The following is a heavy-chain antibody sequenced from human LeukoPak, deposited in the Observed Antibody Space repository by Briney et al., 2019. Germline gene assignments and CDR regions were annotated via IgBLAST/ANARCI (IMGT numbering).Heavy chain of an antibody. V-gene: IGHV7-4-1*02. D-gene: IGHD2-21*02. CDR2: INPKTANP. J-gene: IGHJ6*03. Sequence: GASVKVSCKASGYTFTGYYMHWVRQAPGQGLEWMGWINPKTANPTYGHAFTGRFVFSLDTSINTAYLQISSLKAEDTAVYYCARDDGDYSYYYYMEVWGKGTTVTVSS. CDR1: GYTFTGYY. CDR3: ARDDGDYSYYYYMEV.